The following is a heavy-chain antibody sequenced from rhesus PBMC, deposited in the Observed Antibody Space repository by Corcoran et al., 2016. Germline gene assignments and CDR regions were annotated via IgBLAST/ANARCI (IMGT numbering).Heavy chain of an antibody. J-gene: IGHJ4*01. CDR3: ARDPTDNWNSLLLWY. D-gene: IGHD1-26*01. Sequence: QVQLQESGPGLVKPSETLSLTCAVSGGSISDDYYWSWIRQPPGKELEWIGYIYGRGWGTNYNPSLQNRVTISIDTSKNQFSLRLSSVTAADTAVSYCARDPTDNWNSLLLWYWGQGVLVTVSS. CDR1: GGSISDDYY. V-gene: IGHV4-106*01. CDR2: IYGRGWGT.